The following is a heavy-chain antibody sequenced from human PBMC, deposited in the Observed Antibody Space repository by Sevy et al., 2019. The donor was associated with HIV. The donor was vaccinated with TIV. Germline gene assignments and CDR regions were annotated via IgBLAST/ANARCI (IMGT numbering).Heavy chain of an antibody. V-gene: IGHV3-33*01. CDR3: ARDKLLPVMITMVRGALSYYFDY. J-gene: IGHJ4*02. Sequence: GGSLRLSCAASGFTFSDYGMHWVRQAPGKGLEWVAVIWYDGSNKYYAESVKGRFTISRDNSKNTLYVQMNSLRAEDTAVYYCARDKLLPVMITMVRGALSYYFDYWGQGTLATVSS. CDR1: GFTFSDYG. CDR2: IWYDGSNK. D-gene: IGHD3-10*01.